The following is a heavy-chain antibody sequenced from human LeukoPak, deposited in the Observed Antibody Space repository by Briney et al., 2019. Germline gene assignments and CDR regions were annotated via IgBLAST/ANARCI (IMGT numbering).Heavy chain of an antibody. Sequence: AASVKVSCKASGYTFTSYGISWVRQAPGRGLEWMGWISAYNGNTNYAQKLQGRVSMTTDTFTSTAYMELRSLRSDDTAVYYCARDGFEYYYDTSGYQFDYWGQGTLVTVSS. J-gene: IGHJ4*02. V-gene: IGHV1-18*01. CDR1: GYTFTSYG. D-gene: IGHD3-22*01. CDR3: ARDGFEYYYDTSGYQFDY. CDR2: ISAYNGNT.